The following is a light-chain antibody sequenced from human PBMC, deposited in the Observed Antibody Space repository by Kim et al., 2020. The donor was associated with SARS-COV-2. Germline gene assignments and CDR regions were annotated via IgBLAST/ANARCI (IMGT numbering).Light chain of an antibody. CDR2: ADS. Sequence: MISCAGTSSNIGAGHDVHWYQQLPGSAPKLLIYADSSRPSGVPDRFSGSKSGTSASLAITGLQAEDEADYFCQSYDSSLNAFYVFGTGTKVTVL. CDR3: QSYDSSLNAFYV. CDR1: SSNIGAGHD. J-gene: IGLJ1*01. V-gene: IGLV1-40*01.